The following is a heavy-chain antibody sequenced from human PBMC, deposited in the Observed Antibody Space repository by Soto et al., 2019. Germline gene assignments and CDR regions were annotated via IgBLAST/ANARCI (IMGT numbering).Heavy chain of an antibody. CDR2: ISGRGGST. V-gene: IGHV3-23*01. J-gene: IGHJ3*02. D-gene: IGHD4-17*01. CDR1: GFTFSSYA. CDR3: ALEVPPPLDKVTTRYDAVDM. Sequence: EVQLLESGGGLVQPGGSLRLSCAASGFTFSSYAMSWVRQAPGKGLEWVSAISGRGGSTYYADSVKGRFTISRDNSKNSLYLQIISLIAEYKAVYYFALEVPPPLDKVTTRYDAVDMLGKVTMVTVSS.